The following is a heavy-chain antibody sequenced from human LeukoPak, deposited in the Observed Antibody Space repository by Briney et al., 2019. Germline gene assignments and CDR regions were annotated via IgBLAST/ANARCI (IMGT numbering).Heavy chain of an antibody. CDR3: AKGGYDSSGYSFFLGDAFDI. Sequence: PGGSLRLSCAASGFTFSSYSINWVRQAPGKGLEWVSAISGSGGSTYYADSVKGRFTISRDNSKNTLYLQMNSLRAEDTAVYYCAKGGYDSSGYSFFLGDAFDIWGQGTMVTVSS. J-gene: IGHJ3*02. V-gene: IGHV3-23*01. D-gene: IGHD3-22*01. CDR2: ISGSGGST. CDR1: GFTFSSYS.